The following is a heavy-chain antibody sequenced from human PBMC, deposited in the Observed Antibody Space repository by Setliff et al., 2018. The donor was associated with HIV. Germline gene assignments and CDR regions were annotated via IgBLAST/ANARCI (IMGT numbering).Heavy chain of an antibody. J-gene: IGHJ4*02. CDR3: ARDRQFGRAWGFDY. V-gene: IGHV4-34*01. Sequence: SETLSLTCAVYGGSFSGYYWSWIRQPPGKGLEWIGEINHSGSTNYNPSLKSRVTISVDTSKNQFSLKLTSVTAADTAVYYCARDRQFGRAWGFDYWGQGRPVTVSS. D-gene: IGHD7-27*01. CDR1: GGSFSGYY. CDR2: INHSGST.